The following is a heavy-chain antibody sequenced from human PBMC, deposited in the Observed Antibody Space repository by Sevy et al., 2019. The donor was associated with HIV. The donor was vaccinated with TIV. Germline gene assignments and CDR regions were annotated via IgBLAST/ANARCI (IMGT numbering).Heavy chain of an antibody. Sequence: GGSLRLSCAVSGFNFNIYSMSWVRQAPGKGLEWVSTLSFGCGKINYADSVKGRFILSRDDPKNTLFLQMNGLRAEDTAVYFGAREGCTRPHDYWGQGTLVTVSS. CDR3: AREGCTRPHDY. D-gene: IGHD2-8*01. CDR2: LSFGCGKI. CDR1: GFNFNIYS. J-gene: IGHJ4*02. V-gene: IGHV3-23*01.